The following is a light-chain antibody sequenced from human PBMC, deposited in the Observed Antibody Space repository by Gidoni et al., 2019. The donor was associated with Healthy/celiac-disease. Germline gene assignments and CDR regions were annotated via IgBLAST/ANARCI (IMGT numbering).Light chain of an antibody. CDR2: GTS. J-gene: IGKJ2*01. CDR3: QQYGSSPS. V-gene: IGKV3-20*01. Sequence: ETLLTHSPGTLSVSPGERATLSCRASHRVSSYYLDCYQQKHGQTPRLLIYGTSSRATGIPDRFSGSGSGIDFTLTISRLEPEDFAVYYWQQYGSSPSFGQXTKLEIK. CDR1: HRVSSYY.